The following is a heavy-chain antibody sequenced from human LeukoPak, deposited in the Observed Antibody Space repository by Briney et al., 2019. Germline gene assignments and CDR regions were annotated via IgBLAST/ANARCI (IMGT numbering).Heavy chain of an antibody. CDR3: ARWGGTRQYYFDC. J-gene: IGHJ4*02. CDR2: TRFDGSIK. D-gene: IGHD1-1*01. Sequence: GGSLRLSCAVSGFIFSDYGFHWVRQAPGKGLEWVAVTRFDGSIKQYADSVKGRFTISRDDSKNTLYPQMNFLKSEDTAVYYCARWGGTRQYYFDCWGQGTLVTVSS. V-gene: IGHV3-33*01. CDR1: GFIFSDYG.